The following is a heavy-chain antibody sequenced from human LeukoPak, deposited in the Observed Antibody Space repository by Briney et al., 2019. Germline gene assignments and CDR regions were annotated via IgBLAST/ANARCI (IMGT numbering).Heavy chain of an antibody. CDR3: ARGYCSSTSCYGGFDY. J-gene: IGHJ4*02. CDR1: GGSISSGDYY. Sequence: SETLSLTCTVSGGSISSGDYYWSWIRQPPGKGLEWIGYIYYSGSTYYNPSLKSRVTISVDTSKNQFSLKLSSVTAADTAVYYCARGYCSSTSCYGGFDYWGQGTLVTASS. CDR2: IYYSGST. D-gene: IGHD2-2*01. V-gene: IGHV4-30-4*08.